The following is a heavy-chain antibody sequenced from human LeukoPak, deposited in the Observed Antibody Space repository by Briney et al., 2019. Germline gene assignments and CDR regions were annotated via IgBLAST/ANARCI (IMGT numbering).Heavy chain of an antibody. CDR3: ARSQYGSGSYYKDYYGMDV. V-gene: IGHV3-66*02. D-gene: IGHD3-10*01. CDR2: IYSGGST. Sequence: GGSLRLSCAASGFTVSSNYMSWVRQAPGKGLEGVSVIYSGGSTYYADSVKGRFTISRDNSKNTLYLQMNSLRAEDTAVYYCARSQYGSGSYYKDYYGMDVWGQGTTVTVSS. J-gene: IGHJ6*02. CDR1: GFTVSSNY.